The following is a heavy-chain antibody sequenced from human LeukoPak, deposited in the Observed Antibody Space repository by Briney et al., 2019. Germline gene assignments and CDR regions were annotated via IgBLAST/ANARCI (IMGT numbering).Heavy chain of an antibody. V-gene: IGHV3-30*01. Sequence: PGGSLRLSCAASGFTFSSYAMHWVRQAPGKGLEWVAVISYDGSNKYYADSVKGRFTISRDNSKNTLYLQMNSLRAEDTAVYYCARDSRGYSSSWYVHYYYYMDVWGKGTTVTVSS. D-gene: IGHD6-13*01. CDR1: GFTFSSYA. J-gene: IGHJ6*03. CDR2: ISYDGSNK. CDR3: ARDSRGYSSSWYVHYYYYMDV.